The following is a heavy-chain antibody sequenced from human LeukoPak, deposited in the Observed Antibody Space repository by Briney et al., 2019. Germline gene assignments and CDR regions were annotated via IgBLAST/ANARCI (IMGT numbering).Heavy chain of an antibody. CDR3: ARNLYFHDSSGYSFYY. J-gene: IGHJ4*02. CDR1: GGSISSSSYY. D-gene: IGHD3-22*01. CDR2: IYYSGST. V-gene: IGHV4-39*07. Sequence: SETLSLTCTVSGGSISSSSYYWGWIRQPPGKGLEWIGSIYYSGSTYYNPSLKSRVTISVDTSKNQFSLKLSSVTAADTAVYYCARNLYFHDSSGYSFYYWGPGTLVTVSS.